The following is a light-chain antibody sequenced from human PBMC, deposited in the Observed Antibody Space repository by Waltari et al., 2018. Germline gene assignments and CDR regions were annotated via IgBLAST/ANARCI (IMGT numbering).Light chain of an antibody. CDR3: CSFAGGYTMA. V-gene: IGLV2-11*01. CDR1: RSHVGASTS. J-gene: IGLJ2*01. Sequence: QSALTPPRSVSGSPGLSVTSCCTGTRSHVGASTSVSWHQQHPGKPPKLIIFDVSERPSGVPDRFSGSKSGSTASLTISGLQADDEGDYYCCSFAGGYTMAIGGGTKLTVL. CDR2: DVS.